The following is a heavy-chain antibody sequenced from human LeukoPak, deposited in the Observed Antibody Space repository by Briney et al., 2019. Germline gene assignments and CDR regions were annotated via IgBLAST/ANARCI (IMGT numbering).Heavy chain of an antibody. CDR3: AKESYPQYFQH. CDR2: IKQDGSEK. V-gene: IGHV3-7*03. CDR1: GFTFNKYW. Sequence: PGGSLRLSCAASGFTFNKYWMTWVRQAPGKGLEWVANIKQDGSEKYYVDSVKGRFTISRDNAKNSLYLQMNSLRAEDTALYYCAKESYPQYFQHWGQGTLVTVSS. D-gene: IGHD2-21*01. J-gene: IGHJ1*01.